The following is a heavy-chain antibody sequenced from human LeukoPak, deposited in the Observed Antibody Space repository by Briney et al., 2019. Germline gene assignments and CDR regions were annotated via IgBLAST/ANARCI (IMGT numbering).Heavy chain of an antibody. CDR1: GFTFSSYA. D-gene: IGHD2-2*01. CDR3: AKSNLYQLSDNWFDP. CDR2: ISGSGGST. Sequence: PGGSLRLSCAASGFTFSSYAMSWVRQAPGKGLEWVSAISGSGGSTYYADSVKGRFTISRDNSKNTLYLQMNSLRAEDTSVYYCAKSNLYQLSDNWFDPGGQGTLVTVSS. J-gene: IGHJ5*02. V-gene: IGHV3-23*01.